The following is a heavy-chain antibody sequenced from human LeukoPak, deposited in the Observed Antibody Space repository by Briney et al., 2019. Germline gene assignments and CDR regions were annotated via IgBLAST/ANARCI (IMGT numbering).Heavy chain of an antibody. Sequence: GASVKVSCKASGGTFSSYAISWVRQAPGQGLEWMGGIIPIFGTANYAQKFQGRVTITADESTSTAYMELSSLRSEDTAVCYCAEGGSYDPNAFDIWGQGTMVTVSS. CDR3: AEGGSYDPNAFDI. V-gene: IGHV1-69*13. CDR2: IIPIFGTA. J-gene: IGHJ3*02. D-gene: IGHD1-26*01. CDR1: GGTFSSYA.